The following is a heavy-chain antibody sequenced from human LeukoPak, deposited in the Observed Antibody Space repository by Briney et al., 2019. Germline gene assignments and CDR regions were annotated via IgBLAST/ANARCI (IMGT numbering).Heavy chain of an antibody. J-gene: IGHJ4*02. Sequence: GGSLRLSCVVSGITLSNYGMSWVRQAPGKGLEWVSAISGSGGSTYYADSVKGRFTISRDNSKNTLYLQMNSLRAEDTAVYYCAKSTRIVGATPFDYWGQGTLVTVSS. V-gene: IGHV3-23*01. CDR3: AKSTRIVGATPFDY. D-gene: IGHD1-26*01. CDR2: ISGSGGST. CDR1: GITLSNYG.